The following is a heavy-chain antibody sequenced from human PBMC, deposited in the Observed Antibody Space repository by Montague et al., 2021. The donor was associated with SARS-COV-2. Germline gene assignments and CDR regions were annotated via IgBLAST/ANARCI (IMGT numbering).Heavy chain of an antibody. V-gene: IGHV4-39*01. CDR3: SRGDFGVVIIPYYYYYMDV. J-gene: IGHJ6*03. CDR2: IHYSGST. D-gene: IGHD3-3*01. CDR1: GGSVSSSNYY. Sequence: SETLSLTCTVSGGSVSSSNYYWGWIRQPPGKGLEWIGSIHYSGSTYYKPSLKSRVTISLDTSKNPFSLKLNSVTAADTAVYYCSRGDFGVVIIPYYYYYMDVWGKGTTVTVSS.